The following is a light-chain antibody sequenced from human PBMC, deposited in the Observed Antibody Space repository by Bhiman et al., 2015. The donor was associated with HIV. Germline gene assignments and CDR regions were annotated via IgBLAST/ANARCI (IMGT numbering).Light chain of an antibody. V-gene: IGLV1-40*01. CDR3: QSYDSHLGGSF. J-gene: IGLJ2*01. Sequence: LTQPHSVSESPGKTVTISCTRSSGSIASNYVQWYQQLPGTAPQLLIYGNTNRPSGVPDRFSGSRSGTSASLAITGLQAEDEADYFCQSYDSHLGGSFFGGGTKLTVL. CDR1: SGSIASNY. CDR2: GNT.